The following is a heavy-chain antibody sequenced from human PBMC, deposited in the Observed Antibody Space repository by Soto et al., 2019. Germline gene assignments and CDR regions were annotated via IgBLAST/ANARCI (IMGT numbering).Heavy chain of an antibody. V-gene: IGHV3-30-3*01. CDR2: ISYDGTNK. CDR3: ARDIYSDTYSATIDY. D-gene: IGHD4-4*01. J-gene: IGHJ4*02. Sequence: QVQLVESGAGVAQPGRSLRLSCAASGFTFSSHSMHWVRQAPGKGLEWVAVISYDGTNKYYADSVKGRFTISRDTSKSTLYLQMNSLRAVDTAVYFCARDIYSDTYSATIDYWGQGALVTVSS. CDR1: GFTFSSHS.